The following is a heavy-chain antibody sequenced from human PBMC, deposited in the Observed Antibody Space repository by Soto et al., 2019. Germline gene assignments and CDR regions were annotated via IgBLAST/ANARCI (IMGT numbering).Heavy chain of an antibody. CDR1: GDSISSNSAA. J-gene: IGHJ6*03. Sequence: SQTQSLTCAISGDSISSNSAAWNWIRLSPSRGLEWLARTYYRSRWYNDYAVSVRSRITVNPDTSKNQFSLQLTSVTPEDTAVYYCAGTTSHQWYYMDVWGKGTTVTVSS. CDR2: TYYRSRWYN. CDR3: AGTTSHQWYYMDV. D-gene: IGHD1-7*01. V-gene: IGHV6-1*01.